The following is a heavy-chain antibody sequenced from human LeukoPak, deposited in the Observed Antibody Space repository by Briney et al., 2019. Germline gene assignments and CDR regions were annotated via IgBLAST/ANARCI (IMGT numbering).Heavy chain of an antibody. V-gene: IGHV6-1*01. CDR3: ARGTPLGSTGYNYGQNWFDP. J-gene: IGHJ5*02. D-gene: IGHD5-18*01. CDR2: TYYRSKWYN. CDR1: GDSVSSNSAA. Sequence: PSQTLSLTCAISGDSVSSNSAAWNWIRQSPSGGLEWLGRTYYRSKWYNNYAVSVKSRITINPDTSKNQFSLQLHSVTPDDTAVCYCARGTPLGSTGYNYGQNWFDPWGQGTLVTVSS.